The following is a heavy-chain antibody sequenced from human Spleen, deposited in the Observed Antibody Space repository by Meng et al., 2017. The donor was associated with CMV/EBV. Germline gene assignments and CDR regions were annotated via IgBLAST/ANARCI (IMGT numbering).Heavy chain of an antibody. V-gene: IGHV4/OR15-8*01. D-gene: IGHD1-26*01. CDR3: ARDRVGNYSPPLRY. CDR1: GGSNSSNNW. CDR2: IYHTGSP. J-gene: IGHJ4*02. Sequence: VSGGSNSSNNWWRWVRQPPGKGLGWIGEIYHTGSPNYNPSLKSRVTISIDKAKTQLSLKMNSVAAANTAVYYCARDRVGNYSPPLRYWGQGTLVTVSS.